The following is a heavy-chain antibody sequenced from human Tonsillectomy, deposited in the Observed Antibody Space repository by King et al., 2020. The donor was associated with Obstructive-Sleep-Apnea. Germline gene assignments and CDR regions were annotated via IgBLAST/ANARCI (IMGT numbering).Heavy chain of an antibody. CDR2: IYYSWET. CDR3: ARNGILRAGVSYFYYGMDV. D-gene: IGHD5/OR15-5a*01. Sequence: QLQDSFPLLFKPSHTLSLTFTVSGCSIMSGFYYWRCIRQHPGKVLEWIGYIYYSWETYYNPSLESRVTISLDTSKNQFSLKLSSVTAADTAVYYCARNGILRAGVSYFYYGMDVWGQGSTVTVS. J-gene: IGHJ6*02. CDR1: GCSIMSGFYY. V-gene: IGHV4-31*03.